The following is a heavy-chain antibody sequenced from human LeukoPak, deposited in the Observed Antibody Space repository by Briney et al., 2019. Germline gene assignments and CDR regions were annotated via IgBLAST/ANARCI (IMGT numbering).Heavy chain of an antibody. Sequence: SETLSLTCTVSGGSISSSSYYWGWIRQPPGKGLEWIGSIYSSGSTYYNPSLKSRATISVDTSNNQFSLRLTSVTAADTAMYYCAAGPWELDFWGQGTLVTVSS. CDR3: AAGPWELDF. CDR2: IYSSGST. J-gene: IGHJ4*02. D-gene: IGHD1-26*01. V-gene: IGHV4-39*07. CDR1: GGSISSSSYY.